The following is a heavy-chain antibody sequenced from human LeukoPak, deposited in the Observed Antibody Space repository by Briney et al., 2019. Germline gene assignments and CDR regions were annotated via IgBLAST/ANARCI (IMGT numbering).Heavy chain of an antibody. Sequence: GGSLRLSCAASGFTFSSYGMHWVRQAPGKGLEWVAFIRYDGSNKYYADSVKGRFTISRDNAKNSLYLQMNSLRAEDTAVYYCARDRSSGYYFFNWFDPWGQGTLVTVSS. J-gene: IGHJ5*02. CDR2: IRYDGSNK. CDR3: ARDRSSGYYFFNWFDP. CDR1: GFTFSSYG. D-gene: IGHD3-22*01. V-gene: IGHV3-30*02.